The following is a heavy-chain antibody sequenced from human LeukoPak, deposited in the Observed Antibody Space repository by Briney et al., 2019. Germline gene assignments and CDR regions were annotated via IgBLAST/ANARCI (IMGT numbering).Heavy chain of an antibody. CDR2: ISSSSSYT. D-gene: IGHD5-18*01. Sequence: GGSLRLSCAASGFTFSDYYMSWIRQAPGKGLEWVSYISSSSSYTNYADSVKGRFTISRDNAKNSLYLQMNSLRAEDTAVYYCARTAMVRRYFDYWGQGTLVTVSS. CDR1: GFTFSDYY. V-gene: IGHV3-11*03. CDR3: ARTAMVRRYFDY. J-gene: IGHJ4*02.